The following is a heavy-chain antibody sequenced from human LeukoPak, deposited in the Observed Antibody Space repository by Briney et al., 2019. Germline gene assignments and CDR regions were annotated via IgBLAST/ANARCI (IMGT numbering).Heavy chain of an antibody. CDR1: GFTFSDHY. D-gene: IGHD6-19*01. CDR3: ARGNTSAWYPFDY. CDR2: TGNKANSYTT. J-gene: IGHJ4*02. Sequence: GGSLRLSCVASGFTFSDHYMDWVRQAPGKGLEWVGRTGNKANSYTTEYAASVKGRFTISRDDSKNSLFLQMNSLKSEDTAVYYCARGNTSAWYPFDYWGQGTLVTVSS. V-gene: IGHV3-72*01.